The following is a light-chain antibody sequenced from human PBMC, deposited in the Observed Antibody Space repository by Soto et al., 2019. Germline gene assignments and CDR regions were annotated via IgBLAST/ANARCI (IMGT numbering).Light chain of an antibody. J-gene: IGLJ2*01. CDR2: AVS. CDR3: SSYTTFSALGVV. CDR1: SSDVGRYNY. Sequence: QSALTQPASVSGSPGQSITISCTGTSSDVGRYNYVSWYQQHPGKAPKLMIYAVSYRPSGVSDRFSGSKSGNTASLTISGLQAEDDADYYCSSYTTFSALGVVFGGGTKVTVL. V-gene: IGLV2-14*03.